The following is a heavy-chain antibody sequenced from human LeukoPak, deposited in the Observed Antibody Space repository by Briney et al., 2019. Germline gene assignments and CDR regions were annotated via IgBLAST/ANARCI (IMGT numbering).Heavy chain of an antibody. Sequence: ASVKVSCKASGYTFTSYDVNWVRQATGLGLEWMGWMNPNSGNTGYAQKFQGRVTISRNTSITTAYMELSGLTSEDTAVYYCASYSGYAQWGQGTLVTVSS. CDR2: MNPNSGNT. D-gene: IGHD5-12*01. J-gene: IGHJ4*02. V-gene: IGHV1-8*03. CDR3: ASYSGYAQ. CDR1: GYTFTSYD.